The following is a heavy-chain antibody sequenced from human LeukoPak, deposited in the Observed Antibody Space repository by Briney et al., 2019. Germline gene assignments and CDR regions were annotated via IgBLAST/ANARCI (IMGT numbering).Heavy chain of an antibody. D-gene: IGHD1-26*01. CDR2: ISALNGHT. J-gene: IGHJ4*02. CDR1: GYTFTSFG. Sequence: ASVKVSCKASGYTFTSFGITWVRQAPGHGLEWMGWISALNGHTTYAQNLQGRLTMTTDSSTNTAYMELGSLTSDDTAVYYCARDQAVGATAGTFDHWGQGTLVTVSS. V-gene: IGHV1-18*01. CDR3: ARDQAVGATAGTFDH.